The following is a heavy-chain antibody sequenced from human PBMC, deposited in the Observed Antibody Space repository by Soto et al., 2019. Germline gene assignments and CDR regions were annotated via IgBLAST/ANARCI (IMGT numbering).Heavy chain of an antibody. V-gene: IGHV3-30*18. D-gene: IGHD3-16*02. CDR1: GFTFSSYG. CDR3: AKDHQLRLGELSSHPPGY. J-gene: IGHJ4*02. CDR2: ISYEGSNR. Sequence: GGSLRLSCAASGFTFSSYGMPWVRKAPGKGLEWVAVISYEGSNRYYADSAKGRFTISRDNSKNTLYLQMNILRAEDTVVYYCAKDHQLRLGELSSHPPGYWGQGALVTVSS.